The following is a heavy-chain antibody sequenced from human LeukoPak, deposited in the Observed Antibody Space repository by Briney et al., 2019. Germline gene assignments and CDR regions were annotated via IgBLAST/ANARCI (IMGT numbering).Heavy chain of an antibody. J-gene: IGHJ4*02. CDR1: GFTVSSNY. V-gene: IGHV3-53*01. Sequence: PGGSLRLSCAASGFTVSSNYMSWVRQAPGKGLEWVSVIYSGGSTYYADSVKGRFTISRDNSKNTLYLQMNSLKTEDTAVYYCITPLPYSAQGGQGTLVTVSS. D-gene: IGHD2-21*01. CDR2: IYSGGST. CDR3: ITPLPYSAQ.